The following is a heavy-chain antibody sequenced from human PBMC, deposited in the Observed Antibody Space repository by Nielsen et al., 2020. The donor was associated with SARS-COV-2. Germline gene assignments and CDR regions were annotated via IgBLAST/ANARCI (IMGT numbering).Heavy chain of an antibody. Sequence: ASVKVSCKAFGYIFTSYYMHWVRQAPGQGLEWMGIINPTGGSTSYAQKLQGRVTMTTDTSTSTAYMELRSLRSDDTAVYYCARDGATKPHDYWGQGTLVTVSS. CDR1: GYIFTSYY. CDR3: ARDGATKPHDY. D-gene: IGHD1-14*01. V-gene: IGHV1-46*01. CDR2: INPTGGST. J-gene: IGHJ4*02.